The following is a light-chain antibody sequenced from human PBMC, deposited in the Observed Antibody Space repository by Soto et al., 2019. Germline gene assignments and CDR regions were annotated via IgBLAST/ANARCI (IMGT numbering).Light chain of an antibody. CDR1: SSDVGSYNL. J-gene: IGLJ1*01. CDR2: EGS. Sequence: QSALTQPASVSGCPGQSITISCTGTSSDVGSYNLVSWYQQHPGKAPKLMIYEGSKRPSGVSNRFSGSKSGNTASLTISGLQAEDEADYYCCSYAGSSTSYVFGTGTKVTV. V-gene: IGLV2-23*01. CDR3: CSYAGSSTSYV.